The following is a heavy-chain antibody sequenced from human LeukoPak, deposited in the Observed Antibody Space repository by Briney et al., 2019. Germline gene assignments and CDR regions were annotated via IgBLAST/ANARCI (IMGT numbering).Heavy chain of an antibody. V-gene: IGHV3-48*01. J-gene: IGHJ4*02. D-gene: IGHD3-22*01. CDR2: ISRSSSII. CDR1: GFTFTSYT. Sequence: GGSLRLSCAASGFTFTSYTMNWVRQAPGKGLEWVSYISRSSSIIYYADSVKGRFTISRDNAKNSLYLQMNSLRGEDTAVYYCVRDRYDSSHYYHYWGQGTLVTVSA. CDR3: VRDRYDSSHYYHY.